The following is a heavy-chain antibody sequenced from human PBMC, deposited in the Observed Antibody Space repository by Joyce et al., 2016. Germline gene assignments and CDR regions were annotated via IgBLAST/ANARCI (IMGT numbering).Heavy chain of an antibody. D-gene: IGHD3-22*01. J-gene: IGHJ3*02. V-gene: IGHV1-18*01. CDR3: VRDIHYYNSSGYYWGAFDI. CDR2: ISAHHGNT. Sequence: QVQLVQSGSEVKKPGASVEVSCKASGYIFTTYGISWVRQAPGQGFEWMGGISAHHGNTKYAQKFQGRVTMTIDTSTSTAYMELESLRSDDTAVYYCVRDIHYYNSSGYYWGAFDIWGQGTMVSVSS. CDR1: GYIFTTYG.